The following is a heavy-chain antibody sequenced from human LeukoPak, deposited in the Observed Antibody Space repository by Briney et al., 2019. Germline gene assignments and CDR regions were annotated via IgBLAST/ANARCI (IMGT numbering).Heavy chain of an antibody. D-gene: IGHD3-22*01. Sequence: SETLSLTCTVSGGSISIYYWSWIRQPAGKGLEWIGRIYTSGITNYNPSLKSRVTMSVATSKNQFSLRLRSVTAADTAVYYCARAFNYYDSSGTRWYFDLWGRGTLVTVSS. CDR1: GGSISIYY. J-gene: IGHJ2*01. CDR2: IYTSGIT. CDR3: ARAFNYYDSSGTRWYFDL. V-gene: IGHV4-4*07.